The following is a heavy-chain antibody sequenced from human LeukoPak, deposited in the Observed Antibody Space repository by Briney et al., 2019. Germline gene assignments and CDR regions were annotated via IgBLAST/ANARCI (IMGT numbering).Heavy chain of an antibody. Sequence: ASVKVSCKASGYTFTSYYMHWVRQAPGQGLEWMGIINPSGGSTSYAQKFQGRVTMTRDMSPSTVYMELSSLRSEDTAVYYCARDRGFGGGFDYWGQGTLVTVSS. CDR2: INPSGGST. CDR1: GYTFTSYY. D-gene: IGHD3-3*01. J-gene: IGHJ4*02. V-gene: IGHV1-46*01. CDR3: ARDRGFGGGFDY.